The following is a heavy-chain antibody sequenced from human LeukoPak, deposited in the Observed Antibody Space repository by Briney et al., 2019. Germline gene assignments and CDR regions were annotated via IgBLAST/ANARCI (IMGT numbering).Heavy chain of an antibody. CDR2: IYTTGTA. V-gene: IGHV4-4*07. Sequence: PSETLSLTCLLSGGSIGPYYWSWIRQTAGKGPEWMGRIYTTGTADYNPSLKGRVFLSVDTSMNQFSLKVTSVTAADTAVYYCARDHSSSSRMDAFEIWGPGMNVIVSS. D-gene: IGHD6-6*01. J-gene: IGHJ3*02. CDR3: ARDHSSSSRMDAFEI. CDR1: GGSIGPYY.